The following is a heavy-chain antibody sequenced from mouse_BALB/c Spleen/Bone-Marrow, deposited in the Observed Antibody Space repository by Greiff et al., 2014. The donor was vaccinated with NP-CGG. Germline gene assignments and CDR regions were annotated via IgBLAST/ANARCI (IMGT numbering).Heavy chain of an antibody. CDR2: IYPSDSYT. CDR3: TRKDY. J-gene: IGHJ3*01. V-gene: IGHV1-69*02. Sequence: QVQLQQSGAELVRPGASVKLSCKASGYTFTSYWINWVKQRPGQGLEWIGNIYPSDSYTNYNQKFKDKAILTVDKSSSTAYMQLSSPTSEDSAVYYCTRKDYWGQGTLVTVSA. CDR1: GYTFTSYW.